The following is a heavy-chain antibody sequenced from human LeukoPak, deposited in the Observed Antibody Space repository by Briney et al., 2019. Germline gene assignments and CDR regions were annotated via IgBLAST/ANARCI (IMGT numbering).Heavy chain of an antibody. V-gene: IGHV1-18*01. J-gene: IGHJ4*02. CDR2: TSAYNGNT. Sequence: ASVKVSCKASDYTFTNYAITWVRQAPGQGLEWMGWTSAYNGNTKYAEKLQGRVTMTTGTSTSTAYMELRSLRSDDTAVYYCARDTEWEKNPDYFDYWGQGTQVTVSS. CDR3: ARDTEWEKNPDYFDY. CDR1: DYTFTNYA. D-gene: IGHD1-26*01.